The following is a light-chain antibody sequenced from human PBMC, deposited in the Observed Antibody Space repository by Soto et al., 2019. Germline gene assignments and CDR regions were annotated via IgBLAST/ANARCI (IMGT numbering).Light chain of an antibody. CDR3: SSYTRGSTLV. Sequence: QSALTQPASVSGSPGQSITISCTGTSSDVGGYNYVSWYQQHPDKAPKLMIYEVSNRPSGVSNRFSGSKSGNTASLTISGLQSEDEVNYYCSSYTRGSTLVFGGGTKLTVL. J-gene: IGLJ3*02. CDR2: EVS. V-gene: IGLV2-14*01. CDR1: SSDVGGYNY.